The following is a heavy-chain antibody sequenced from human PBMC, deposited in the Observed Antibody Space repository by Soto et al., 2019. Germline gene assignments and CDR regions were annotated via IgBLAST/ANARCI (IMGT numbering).Heavy chain of an antibody. CDR3: ANRGGATPPRD. D-gene: IGHD1-26*01. CDR1: GTSVSSTSYH. J-gene: IGHJ4*02. CDR2: IYYSGST. Sequence: QVQLQESGPGLVKPSETLSLTCTVSGTSVSSTSYHWVWIRQPPGKGLEWIGNIYYSGSTNYSPSHKGRVTISLATSRNQCSLKLNSVTPADTAVDYGANRGGATPPRDWGQGTLVTVSS. V-gene: IGHV4-61*01.